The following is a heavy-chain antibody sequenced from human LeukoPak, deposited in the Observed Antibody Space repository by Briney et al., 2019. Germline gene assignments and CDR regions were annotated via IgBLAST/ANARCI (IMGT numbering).Heavy chain of an antibody. Sequence: PSETLSLTCTVSGGSISSYYWSWIRRPPGKGLEWIGYIYYSGSTNYNPSLKSRVTISVDTSKNQFSLKLSSVTAADTAVYYCARHWAGFYGDYWYFDLWGRGTLVTVSS. J-gene: IGHJ2*01. CDR1: GGSISSYY. CDR2: IYYSGST. V-gene: IGHV4-59*08. CDR3: ARHWAGFYGDYWYFDL. D-gene: IGHD4-17*01.